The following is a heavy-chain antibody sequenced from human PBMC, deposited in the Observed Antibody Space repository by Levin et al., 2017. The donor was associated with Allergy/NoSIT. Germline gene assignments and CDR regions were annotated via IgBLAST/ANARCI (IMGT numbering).Heavy chain of an antibody. Sequence: PGGSLRLSCAASGFTFSTYWMHWVRQAPGRGLVWLSRIKNDGGFTNYADSVKGRFTISRDNAKNTLYLQMNSLRAEDTAVYYCARDLCSGDCYSGGNGLDVWGQGTTVTVSS. CDR1: GFTFSTYW. D-gene: IGHD2-21*02. J-gene: IGHJ6*02. CDR2: IKNDGGFT. V-gene: IGHV3-74*01. CDR3: ARDLCSGDCYSGGNGLDV.